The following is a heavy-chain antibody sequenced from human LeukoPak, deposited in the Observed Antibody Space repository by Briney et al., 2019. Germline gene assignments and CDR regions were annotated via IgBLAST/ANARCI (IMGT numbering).Heavy chain of an antibody. CDR2: IYHTGAS. CDR3: ARDTTFYDSSGYHPYWYFDL. D-gene: IGHD3-22*01. J-gene: IGHJ2*01. Sequence: SETLSLTCTVSGGSITTHYWSWIRQPPGEGLQWIASIYHTGASNYNPSLKSRITISLDTSKSQFSLELRYVTDADTAEYYCARDTTFYDSSGYHPYWYFDLWGRGTPVTVSS. V-gene: IGHV4-59*11. CDR1: GGSITTHY.